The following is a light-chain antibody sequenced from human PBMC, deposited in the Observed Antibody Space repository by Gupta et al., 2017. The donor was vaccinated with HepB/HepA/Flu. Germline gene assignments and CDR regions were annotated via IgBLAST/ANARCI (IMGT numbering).Light chain of an antibody. V-gene: IGKV1-39*01. CDR1: QSISNS. Sequence: DTQLTQPPSSLSASVGDRVTITCRTSQSISNSLNWYRQRPGETPNVLIYGASTLQSGVPSRFIGSGSGTEFTLAISGLQPEDFATYYCQESHSSPFTFGPGTKV. CDR2: GAS. CDR3: QESHSSPFT. J-gene: IGKJ3*01.